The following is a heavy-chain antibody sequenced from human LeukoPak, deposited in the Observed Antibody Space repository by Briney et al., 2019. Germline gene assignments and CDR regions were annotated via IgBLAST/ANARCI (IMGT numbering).Heavy chain of an antibody. CDR3: ARDSPDGYTYGHYSYYMEV. CDR2: IYSWGTQ. V-gene: IGHV4-4*07. Sequence: SETLPHPRSLSGGYLCRYYETWIRPPAGKGREWFGRIYSWGTQNYNLSLTSRITMSVDTSKNQFSLRLSSVTGADTAVYYRARDSPDGYTYGHYSYYMEVSGKGATFTASS. J-gene: IGHJ6*03. CDR1: GGYLCRYY. D-gene: IGHD5-18*01.